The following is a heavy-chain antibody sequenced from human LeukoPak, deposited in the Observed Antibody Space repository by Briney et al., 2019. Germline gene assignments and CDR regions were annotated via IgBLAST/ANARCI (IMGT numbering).Heavy chain of an antibody. V-gene: IGHV3-74*01. Sequence: GGSLRLSCAASGFTFSSYWMHWVRQAPGKGLVWVSHINSDGSSTTYADSVKGRFTISRDNAKNTLYLQMNSLRAEDTAVYYCARVEPIRLLVDYWGQGTLVTVSS. J-gene: IGHJ4*02. CDR3: ARVEPIRLLVDY. D-gene: IGHD3-3*01. CDR2: INSDGSST. CDR1: GFTFSSYW.